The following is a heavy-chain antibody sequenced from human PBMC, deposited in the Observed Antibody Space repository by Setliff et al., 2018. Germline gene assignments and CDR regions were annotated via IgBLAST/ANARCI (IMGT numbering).Heavy chain of an antibody. J-gene: IGHJ3*02. CDR3: IRDTSGRDAFDI. CDR1: GFTFSSYA. V-gene: IGHV3-23*01. D-gene: IGHD6-19*01. Sequence: GGSLRLSCAASGFTFSSYAMTWVRQAPGKGLEWVSGISGYGSRTYYADSVKGRSTISRDNSQNTMYLQMNSLRAEDTAVYYCIRDTSGRDAFDIWGQGTTVTVSS. CDR2: ISGYGSRT.